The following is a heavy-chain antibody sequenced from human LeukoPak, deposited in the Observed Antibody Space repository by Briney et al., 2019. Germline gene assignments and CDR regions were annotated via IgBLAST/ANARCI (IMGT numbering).Heavy chain of an antibody. CDR2: IYTSGST. D-gene: IGHD3-16*01. CDR1: GGSISSGSYY. Sequence: TSETLSLTCTVSGGSISSGSYYWSWIRQPAGKGLEWIGRIYTSGSTNYNPSLKSRVTISVDTSKNQFSLKLSSVTAADTAVYYCAREARGYDYVWGSRSWFDPWGQGTLVTVSS. J-gene: IGHJ5*02. CDR3: AREARGYDYVWGSRSWFDP. V-gene: IGHV4-61*02.